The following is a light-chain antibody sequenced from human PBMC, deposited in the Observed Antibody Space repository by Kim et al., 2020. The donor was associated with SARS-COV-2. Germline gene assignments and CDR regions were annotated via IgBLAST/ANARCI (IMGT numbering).Light chain of an antibody. CDR3: QVWDSSRDHRVV. V-gene: IGLV3-21*04. CDR1: SFGSKR. CDR2: YDN. J-gene: IGLJ2*01. Sequence: PGRKASITCGGASFGSKRLHWYQQKPGKAAVMVISYDNDRSSGITERFSGSNSGNKATLTINRVEDGDEADYYCQVWDSSRDHRVVFGGGTQLTVL.